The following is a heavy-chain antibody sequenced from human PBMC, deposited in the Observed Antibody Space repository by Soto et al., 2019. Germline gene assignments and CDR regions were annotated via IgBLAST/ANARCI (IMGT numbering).Heavy chain of an antibody. CDR1: GFTFSSYG. Sequence: GGSLRLSCAASGFTFSSYGMHWVRQAPGKGLEWVAVIWYDGSNKYYADSVKGRFTISRDNSKNTLYLQMNSLRAEDTAVYYCASRPPYYYDSSGYFQYWGQGTLVTSPQ. V-gene: IGHV3-33*01. CDR2: IWYDGSNK. J-gene: IGHJ4*02. CDR3: ASRPPYYYDSSGYFQY. D-gene: IGHD3-22*01.